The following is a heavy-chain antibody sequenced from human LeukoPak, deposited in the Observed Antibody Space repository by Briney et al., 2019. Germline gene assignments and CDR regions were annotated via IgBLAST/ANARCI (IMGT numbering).Heavy chain of an antibody. J-gene: IGHJ4*02. CDR2: ISSSSSYI. CDR1: GFTFSSYT. Sequence: PGGSLRLSCAASGFTFSSYTMNWVRQAPGKGLEWVSSISSSSSYIYYADSVKGRFTISRDNSKNTLYLQMNSLRAEDTAVYYCARGPSGYHNTGGQGTLVTVSS. CDR3: ARGPSGYHNT. D-gene: IGHD5-12*01. V-gene: IGHV3-21*01.